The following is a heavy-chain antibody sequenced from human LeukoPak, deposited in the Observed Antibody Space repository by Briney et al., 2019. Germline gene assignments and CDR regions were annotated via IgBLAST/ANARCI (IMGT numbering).Heavy chain of an antibody. V-gene: IGHV3-23*01. Sequence: PGGSLRLSCAASGFTFSSYAMSWVRQVPGKGLEWVSAISGSGGSTYYADSVKGRFTISRDNSKNALYLQMNSLRAEDTAVYYCAKGDLNVVVPAAIPLGIDYWGQGTLVTVSS. CDR1: GFTFSSYA. D-gene: IGHD2-2*02. J-gene: IGHJ4*02. CDR2: ISGSGGST. CDR3: AKGDLNVVVPAAIPLGIDY.